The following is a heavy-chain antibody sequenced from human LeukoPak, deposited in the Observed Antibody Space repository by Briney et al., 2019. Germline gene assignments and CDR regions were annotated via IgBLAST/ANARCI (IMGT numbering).Heavy chain of an antibody. D-gene: IGHD5-18*01. Sequence: ASVGLSCGSSGGTFSSYAISGVRQAPAQGLEWLGGVVRIFGTANCAQKFQGRVTITTDESTSTAYMELSSLRSEDTAVYYCARDRGTAMVTWYFDYWGQGTLVTVSS. CDR1: GGTFSSYA. J-gene: IGHJ4*02. CDR2: VVRIFGTA. CDR3: ARDRGTAMVTWYFDY. V-gene: IGHV1-69*05.